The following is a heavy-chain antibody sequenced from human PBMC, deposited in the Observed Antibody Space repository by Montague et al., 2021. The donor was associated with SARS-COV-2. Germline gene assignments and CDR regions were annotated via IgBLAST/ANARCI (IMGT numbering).Heavy chain of an antibody. D-gene: IGHD2-8*01. Sequence: SRRLSFSASGFTFSDYYMTWIRQAPGKGLEWVSYISSSGSNIYYADFVKGRFTLSRDNAKNSLYLQMNNLRAEDTAVYYCATGCTNDVCYNDYWGQGTLVTVSS. CDR2: ISSSGSNI. J-gene: IGHJ4*02. V-gene: IGHV3-11*01. CDR3: ATGCTNDVCYNDY. CDR1: GFTFSDYY.